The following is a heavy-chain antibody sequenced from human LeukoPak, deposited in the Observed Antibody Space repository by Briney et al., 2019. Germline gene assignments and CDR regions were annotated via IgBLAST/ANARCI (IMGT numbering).Heavy chain of an antibody. D-gene: IGHD6-19*01. J-gene: IGHJ4*02. Sequence: ASVKVSCKASGYTFTSYAMHWVRQAPGQRLEWMGWINAGNGNTKYSQKFQGRVTITRDTSASTAYMELSSLRSEDTAVYYCARDSREISSGWYLTSDWGQGTLVTVSP. V-gene: IGHV1-3*01. CDR1: GYTFTSYA. CDR3: ARDSREISSGWYLTSD. CDR2: INAGNGNT.